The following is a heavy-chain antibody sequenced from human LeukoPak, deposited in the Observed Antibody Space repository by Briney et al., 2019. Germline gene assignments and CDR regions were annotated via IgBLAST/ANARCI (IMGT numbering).Heavy chain of an antibody. Sequence: SETLSLTCSVSGYSISSGYYWGWIRQPPGKGLEWIGSIYHSGHTNYNPSLKSRVTISVDTSKNQFSLKLTSVTAADTAVYYCARDLPRLLEPIGNPYYYMDVWGTGTTVTVSS. CDR1: GYSISSGYY. D-gene: IGHD1-1*01. J-gene: IGHJ6*03. V-gene: IGHV4-38-2*02. CDR3: ARDLPRLLEPIGNPYYYMDV. CDR2: IYHSGHT.